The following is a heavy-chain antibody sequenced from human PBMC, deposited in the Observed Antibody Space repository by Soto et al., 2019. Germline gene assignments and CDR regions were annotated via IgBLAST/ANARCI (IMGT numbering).Heavy chain of an antibody. CDR2: IIPIFGTA. D-gene: IGHD3-10*01. J-gene: IGHJ5*02. CDR1: GGTFSSYA. CDR3: ARDFGLRAPNWFDP. V-gene: IGHV1-69*13. Sequence: GASVKVSCKASGGTFSSYAISWVRQAPGQGLEWMGGIIPIFGTANYAQKFQGRVTITADESTSTAYMELSSLRSEDTAVYYCARDFGLRAPNWFDPWGQGTLVTVSS.